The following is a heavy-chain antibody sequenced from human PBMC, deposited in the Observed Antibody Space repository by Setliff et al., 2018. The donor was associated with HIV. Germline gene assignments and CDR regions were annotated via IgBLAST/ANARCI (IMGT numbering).Heavy chain of an antibody. CDR2: IIPISGTA. CDR1: GGTFSNYG. CDR3: ARDFGGYCSSMSCPGLFDP. V-gene: IGHV1-69*05. D-gene: IGHD2-2*01. Sequence: SVKVSCKASGGTFSNYGMSWVRQAPGQGLEWMGGIIPISGTANYAQKFQGRVTITTDESTSTAYMELSGLRSEDTAVYYCARDFGGYCSSMSCPGLFDPWGQGTLVTVPS. J-gene: IGHJ5*02.